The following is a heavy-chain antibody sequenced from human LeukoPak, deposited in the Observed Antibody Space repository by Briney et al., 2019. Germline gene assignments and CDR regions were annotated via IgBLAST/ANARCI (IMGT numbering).Heavy chain of an antibody. V-gene: IGHV4-34*01. D-gene: IGHD3-22*01. Sequence: SETLSLTCAVYGGSFSGYYWSWIRQPPGKGLEWFGEINHSGSTNYNPSLKSRVTISVDTSKNQFSLKLSSVTAADTAVYYCAKAGGNYYDSSGPPTEVWGQGTLVTVSS. CDR3: AKAGGNYYDSSGPPTEV. CDR2: INHSGST. J-gene: IGHJ4*02. CDR1: GGSFSGYY.